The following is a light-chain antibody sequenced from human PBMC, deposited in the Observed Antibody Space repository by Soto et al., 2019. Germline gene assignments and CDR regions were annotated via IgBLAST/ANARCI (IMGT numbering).Light chain of an antibody. V-gene: IGKV3-11*01. CDR1: QSVTNY. Sequence: EIFLTQSPDTLSLSPGERATLSCRATQSVTNYIAWYQQRPGQAPRLLIYDASNRASGVPAKFSGSGSGTDFTLTISSLQSEDFAVYFCQQYGSSPTFGQGTKVDIK. J-gene: IGKJ1*01. CDR3: QQYGSSPT. CDR2: DAS.